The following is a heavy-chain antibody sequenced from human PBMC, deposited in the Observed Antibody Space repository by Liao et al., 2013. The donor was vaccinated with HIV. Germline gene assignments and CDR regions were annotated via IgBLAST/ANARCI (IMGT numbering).Heavy chain of an antibody. CDR2: IYYSGST. Sequence: QLQLQESGPGLVKPSETLSLTCTVSGGSISSSSYYWGWIRQPPGKGLEWIGSIYYSGSTYYNPSLKSRVTISVDTSKNQFSLQVTSVTAADTAVYYCARDSRSGSYYLPDGFDIWGQGTMVTVSS. V-gene: IGHV4-39*07. J-gene: IGHJ3*02. CDR1: GGSISSSSYY. CDR3: ARDSRSGSYYLPDGFDI. D-gene: IGHD1-26*01.